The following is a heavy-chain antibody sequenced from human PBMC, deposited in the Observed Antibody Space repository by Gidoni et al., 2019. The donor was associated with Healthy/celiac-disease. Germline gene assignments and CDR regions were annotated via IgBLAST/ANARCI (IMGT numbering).Heavy chain of an antibody. V-gene: IGHV3-64D*08. CDR1: GFTFSTYA. CDR3: VKDPSSYYDSSGYEGGWDY. Sequence: EVQLVESGGGLVQPGGSLRLSCSASGFTFSTYAMHWFRQAPGKGLEYVSAISSYGGRTYYADSGKGRFTISRDNSKNTLYLQMSSLRADDTAVYYCVKDPSSYYDSSGYEGGWDYWGQGTLVTVSS. J-gene: IGHJ4*02. D-gene: IGHD3-22*01. CDR2: ISSYGGRT.